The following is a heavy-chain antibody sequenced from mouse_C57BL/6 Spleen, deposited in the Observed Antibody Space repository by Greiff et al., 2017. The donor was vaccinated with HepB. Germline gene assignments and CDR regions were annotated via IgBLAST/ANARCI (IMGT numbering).Heavy chain of an antibody. CDR1: GYTFTDYN. D-gene: IGHD2-3*01. V-gene: IGHV1-18*01. J-gene: IGHJ3*01. CDR2: INPNNGGT. CDR3: ARGHYDGYYLAWFAY. Sequence: EVQLQQSGPELVKPGASVKIPCKASGYTFTDYNMDWVKQSHGKSLEWIGDINPNNGGTIYNQKFKGKATLTVDKSSSTAYMELRSLTSEDTAVYYCARGHYDGYYLAWFAYWGQGTLVTVSA.